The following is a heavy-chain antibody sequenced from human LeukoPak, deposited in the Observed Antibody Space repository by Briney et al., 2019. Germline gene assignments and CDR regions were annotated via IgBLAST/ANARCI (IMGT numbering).Heavy chain of an antibody. CDR3: VKGRIASCYDALDI. CDR2: ICGTDGRT. D-gene: IGHD2-2*01. V-gene: IGHV3-23*01. Sequence: GGSLRLSCAASGFTFYLYAMICVPQAPGKGPVWVSAICGTDGRTYNAASVKGRFTISRDNSKNTLYLQMNSLRPEDTAVYYCVKGRIASCYDALDIWGQGTMVTVSP. J-gene: IGHJ3*02. CDR1: GFTFYLYA.